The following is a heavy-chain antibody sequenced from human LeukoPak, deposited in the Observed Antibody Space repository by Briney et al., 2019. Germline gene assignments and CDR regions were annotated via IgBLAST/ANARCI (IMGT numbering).Heavy chain of an antibody. Sequence: ASVTVSCTASGGTFSSYAISWVRQAPGQGLEWMGGIIPIFGTANYAQKFQGRVTITADESTSTAYMELSSLRSEDTAVYYCARAAVLRFLEWLPTYGMDVWGQGTTVTVSS. CDR2: IIPIFGTA. V-gene: IGHV1-69*13. CDR3: ARAAVLRFLEWLPTYGMDV. D-gene: IGHD3-3*01. CDR1: GGTFSSYA. J-gene: IGHJ6*02.